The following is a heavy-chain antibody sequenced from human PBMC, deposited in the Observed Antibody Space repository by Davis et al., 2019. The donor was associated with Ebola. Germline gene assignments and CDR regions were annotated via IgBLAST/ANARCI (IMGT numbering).Heavy chain of an antibody. CDR3: ARGRGFMVRGVIIQ. V-gene: IGHV4-59*12. D-gene: IGHD3-10*01. CDR1: GGSISSYY. Sequence: MPSETLSLTCTVSGGSISSYYWSWIRQPPGKGLEWIGYIYYSGSTNYNPSLKSRVTISVDTSKNQFSLKLSSVTAADTAVYYCARGRGFMVRGVIIQWGQGTLVTVSS. J-gene: IGHJ4*02. CDR2: IYYSGST.